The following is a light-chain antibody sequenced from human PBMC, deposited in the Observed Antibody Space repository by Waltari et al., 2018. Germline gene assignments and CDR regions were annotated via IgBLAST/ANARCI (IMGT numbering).Light chain of an antibody. CDR2: EVT. CDR3: SSCSYEPTTTVI. J-gene: IGLJ2*01. Sequence: QSALTQPASVSGSPGQSLTISFTGSHPDVGAFGDVPWYQHHPGKAPKLIIYEVTDRPSGISNRFSASKSDDTASLTISGLQPEDEATYYCSSCSYEPTTTVIFGGGTKVTVL. V-gene: IGLV2-14*01. CDR1: HPDVGAFGD.